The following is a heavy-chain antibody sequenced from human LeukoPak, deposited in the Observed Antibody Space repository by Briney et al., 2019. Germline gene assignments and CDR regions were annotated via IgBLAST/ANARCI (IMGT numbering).Heavy chain of an antibody. J-gene: IGHJ4*02. Sequence: ASVKVSCKASGGTFSSYAISWVRQAPGQGLEWMGRIIPILGIANYAQKFQGRVTITADKSTSTAYMELSSLRSEDTAVYYCAIPIGEIVATGGDFDYWGQGTLVTVSS. D-gene: IGHD5-12*01. CDR2: IIPILGIA. CDR3: AIPIGEIVATGGDFDY. CDR1: GGTFSSYA. V-gene: IGHV1-69*04.